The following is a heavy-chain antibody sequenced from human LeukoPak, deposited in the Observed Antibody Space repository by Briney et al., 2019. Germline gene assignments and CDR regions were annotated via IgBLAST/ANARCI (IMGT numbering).Heavy chain of an antibody. CDR1: GFTFSSYA. D-gene: IGHD6-13*01. CDR2: ISGRGGST. J-gene: IGHJ4*02. Sequence: GGSLRLSCAASGFTFSSYAMSWVRQAPGKGLEWVSAISGRGGSTYYADSVQGRFTISRDNSNNTLYLQMNSLRAEDTAVYYCAKDLLAAAVLYYFDYWGQGTLVTVSS. V-gene: IGHV3-23*01. CDR3: AKDLLAAAVLYYFDY.